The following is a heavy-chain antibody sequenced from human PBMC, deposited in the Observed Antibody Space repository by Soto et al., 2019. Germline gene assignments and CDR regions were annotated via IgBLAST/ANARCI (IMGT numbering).Heavy chain of an antibody. D-gene: IGHD5-12*01. J-gene: IGHJ4*02. CDR3: ARDRGYGTPFDY. Sequence: GGSLRLSCAASGFTFSSYWIHWVRQAPGKGPVWVSRINNDGSSRMYADSVKGRFTISRDNAKNTLYLQMNSLRAEGTAVYYCARDRGYGTPFDYWGQGTPVTGS. CDR1: GFTFSSYW. V-gene: IGHV3-74*03. CDR2: INNDGSSR.